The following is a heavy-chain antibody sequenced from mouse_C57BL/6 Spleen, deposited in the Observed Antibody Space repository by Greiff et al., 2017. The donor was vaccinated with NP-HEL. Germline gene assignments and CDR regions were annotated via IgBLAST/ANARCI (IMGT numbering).Heavy chain of an antibody. CDR1: GYTFTSYW. J-gene: IGHJ1*03. D-gene: IGHD1-1*01. CDR3: AGFYCYGSSYRYFDG. V-gene: IGHV1-64*01. Sequence: QVQLQESGAELVKPGASVKLSCKASGYTFTSYWMHWVKQRPGQGLEWIGMINPNSGSTNYNEKFKSKATLTVDKSSSTAYMQLSSLTSEDSAVYYCAGFYCYGSSYRYFDGWGTGTTVTVAS. CDR2: INPNSGST.